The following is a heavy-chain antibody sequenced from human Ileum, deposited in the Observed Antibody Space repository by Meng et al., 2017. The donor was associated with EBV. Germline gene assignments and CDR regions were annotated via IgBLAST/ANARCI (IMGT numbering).Heavy chain of an antibody. J-gene: IGHJ5*02. D-gene: IGHD3-10*01. V-gene: IGHV4-31*03. CDR3: ARASYGSGSPLGESWFDP. Sequence: QGQRQGPGPGLVKPSQTLSLTCTVSGGSISSGGYYWSWIRQHPGKGLEWIGYIHSSGSTYYNPSLRSRLTISVDTSKNQFSLKLSSVTAADTAVYYCARASYGSGSPLGESWFDPWGQGTLVTVSS. CDR2: IHSSGST. CDR1: GGSISSGGYY.